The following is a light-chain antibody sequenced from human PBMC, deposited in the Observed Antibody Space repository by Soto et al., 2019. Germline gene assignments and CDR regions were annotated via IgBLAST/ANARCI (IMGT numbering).Light chain of an antibody. CDR3: FAVTTTSQQV. V-gene: IGLV2-14*01. Sequence: QSALPQPASLSGSPGQSITISCTGTSSDIGAYDYVSWFQQHPGKAPKLMISEVNNRPSGVSNRFSGSKSGNTAYLTISGLQVEDDAEYLCFAVTTTSQQVFGSGTRVSV. J-gene: IGLJ1*01. CDR1: SSDIGAYDY. CDR2: EVN.